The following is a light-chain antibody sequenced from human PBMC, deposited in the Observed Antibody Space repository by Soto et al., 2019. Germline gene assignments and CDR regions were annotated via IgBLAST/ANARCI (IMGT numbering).Light chain of an antibody. J-gene: IGKJ1*01. Sequence: EIVMTQSPATLSVSPGERATLSCRASQSVSNYLSWYQQKPVQAPRLLIFGASTRAIGIPAIFSGSGAGTEFTLTISSLQSEDFAVYYCLQYSRWPRTFGQGTKVEIK. CDR3: LQYSRWPRT. V-gene: IGKV3-15*01. CDR1: QSVSNY. CDR2: GAS.